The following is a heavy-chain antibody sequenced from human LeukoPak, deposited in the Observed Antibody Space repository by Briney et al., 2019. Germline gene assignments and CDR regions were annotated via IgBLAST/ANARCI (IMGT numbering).Heavy chain of an antibody. CDR2: ISGSGGST. Sequence: GGSLRLSCAASGFTFTSYAMSWVRQAPGKGLEWVSAISGSGGSTYYADSVKGRFTISRDNSKNTPYLQMNSLRAEDTAVYYCAKDQVTIYGVLLYFDYWGQGTLVTVSS. D-gene: IGHD4-17*01. CDR3: AKDQVTIYGVLLYFDY. J-gene: IGHJ4*02. CDR1: GFTFTSYA. V-gene: IGHV3-23*01.